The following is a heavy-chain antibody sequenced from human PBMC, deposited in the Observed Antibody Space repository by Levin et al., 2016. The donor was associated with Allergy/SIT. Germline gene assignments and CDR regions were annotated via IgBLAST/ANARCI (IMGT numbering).Heavy chain of an antibody. CDR3: ARPSSGSAGFDAFDI. D-gene: IGHD6-25*01. V-gene: IGHV5-51*01. J-gene: IGHJ3*02. CDR2: IYPGDSDT. Sequence: VRQMPGKGLEWMGIIYPGDSDTRYSPSIQGQVTISADKSISTAYLQWSSLKASDTAMYYCARPSSGSAGFDAFDIWGQGTMVTVSS.